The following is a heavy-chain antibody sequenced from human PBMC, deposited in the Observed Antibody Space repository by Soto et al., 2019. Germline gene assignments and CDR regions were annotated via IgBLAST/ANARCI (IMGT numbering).Heavy chain of an antibody. CDR3: AKDKNKQWLVGYNWFDP. CDR2: ISGSGGST. J-gene: IGHJ5*02. Sequence: EVQLLESGGGLVQPGGSLRLSCAASGFTFSSYAMSWVRQAPGKGLEWVSAISGSGGSTYYADSVKGRFTISSDNSKNTLYLQMNSLRAEDTGVYYCAKDKNKQWLVGYNWFDPWGQGTLVTVSS. D-gene: IGHD6-19*01. CDR1: GFTFSSYA. V-gene: IGHV3-23*01.